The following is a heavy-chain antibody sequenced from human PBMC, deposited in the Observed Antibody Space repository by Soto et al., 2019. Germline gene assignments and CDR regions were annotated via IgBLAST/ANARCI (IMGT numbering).Heavy chain of an antibody. J-gene: IGHJ4*02. CDR2: IYFTGNT. CDR3: VSGDAWGVLLAY. V-gene: IGHV4-59*06. D-gene: IGHD2-21*02. CDR1: GGSISSYY. Sequence: PSETLSLTCTVSGGSISSYYWNWVRLLPGRGLEWIGYIYFTGNTYYNPSLESRVTISLDTPQNQFSLELNSVSAADTAVYYCVSGDAWGVLLAYWGQGALVTVSS.